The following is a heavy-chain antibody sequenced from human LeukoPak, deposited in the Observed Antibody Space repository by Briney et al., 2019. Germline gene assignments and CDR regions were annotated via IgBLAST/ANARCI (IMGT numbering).Heavy chain of an antibody. CDR1: GFTFSSYA. D-gene: IGHD3-10*01. V-gene: IGHV3-23*01. CDR2: ISISGDNT. Sequence: PGGSLRLSCAASGFTFSSYAMSWVRQAPGKGLEWVSGISISGDNTYYADSVNGRFTISRDNSKNALYLQMNSLRAEDTAVYYCAKDGESRYYYDSGSYFFDYWGQGTLVTVSS. J-gene: IGHJ4*02. CDR3: AKDGESRYYYDSGSYFFDY.